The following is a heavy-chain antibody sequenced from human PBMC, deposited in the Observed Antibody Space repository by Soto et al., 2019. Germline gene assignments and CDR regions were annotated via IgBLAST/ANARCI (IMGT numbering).Heavy chain of an antibody. Sequence: LRLSCAASGLTFSSYAMHWVRQAPGKGLAWVAVISYDGSNKYYADSVKGRFTISRDNSKNTLYLQMNSLRAEDTAVYYCARDHKGYRYGPYTYYYYYCMDAWGQGTTVTVSS. CDR3: ARDHKGYRYGPYTYYYYYCMDA. J-gene: IGHJ6*02. D-gene: IGHD5-18*01. V-gene: IGHV3-30-3*01. CDR1: GLTFSSYA. CDR2: ISYDGSNK.